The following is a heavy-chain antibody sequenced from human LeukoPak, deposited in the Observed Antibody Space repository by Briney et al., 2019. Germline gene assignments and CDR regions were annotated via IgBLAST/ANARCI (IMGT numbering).Heavy chain of an antibody. V-gene: IGHV7-4-1*02. CDR3: ARDLVLWFGELAPLDV. J-gene: IGHJ6*02. CDR2: INTNTGNP. Sequence: ASVKVSCTASGYTFTSYAMNWVRQAPGQGLEWMGWINTNTGNPTYAQGFTGRFVFSLDTSVSTAYLQISSLKAEDTAVYYCARDLVLWFGELAPLDVWGQGTTVTVSS. CDR1: GYTFTSYA. D-gene: IGHD3-10*01.